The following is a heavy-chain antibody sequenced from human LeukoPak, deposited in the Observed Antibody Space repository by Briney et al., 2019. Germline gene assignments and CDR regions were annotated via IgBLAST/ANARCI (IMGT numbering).Heavy chain of an antibody. D-gene: IGHD2-2*01. CDR3: AKGLLGYCSSTSCHAEDY. V-gene: IGHV3-30*02. Sequence: GGSLRLSCAASGFTFSSYGMHWVRQAPGKGLEGVAFIRYDGSNKYYADSVKGRFTISRDNSKNTLYLQMNSLRAEDTAVYYCAKGLLGYCSSTSCHAEDYWGQGTLVTVSS. CDR2: IRYDGSNK. J-gene: IGHJ4*02. CDR1: GFTFSSYG.